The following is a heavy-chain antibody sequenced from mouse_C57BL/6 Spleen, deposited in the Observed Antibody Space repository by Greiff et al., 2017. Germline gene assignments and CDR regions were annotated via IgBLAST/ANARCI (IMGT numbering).Heavy chain of an antibody. CDR3: ARYGDWEVGFDY. V-gene: IGHV7-3*01. D-gene: IGHD4-1*01. J-gene: IGHJ2*01. CDR2: IRNKANGYTT. Sequence: EVQRVESGGGLVQPGGSLSLSCAASGFTFTDYYMSWVRQPPGQALEWLGFIRNKANGYTTEYSVSVKGRFTISRDNSQSILYLQMNALRAEDSATYYCARYGDWEVGFDYWGQGTTLTVSS. CDR1: GFTFTDYY.